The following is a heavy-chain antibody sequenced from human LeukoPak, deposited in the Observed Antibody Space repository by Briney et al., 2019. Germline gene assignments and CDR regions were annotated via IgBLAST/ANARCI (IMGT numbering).Heavy chain of an antibody. CDR2: IYYSGST. D-gene: IGHD6-19*01. Sequence: SETLSLTCTVSGGSISSSSYYWGWIRQPPGKGLEWIGRIYYSGSTYYNPSLKSRVTISVDTSKNQFSLKLSSVTAADTAVYYCARHPARRYSSGWYYYFDYWGQGTLVTVSS. CDR1: GGSISSSSYY. J-gene: IGHJ4*02. CDR3: ARHPARRYSSGWYYYFDY. V-gene: IGHV4-39*01.